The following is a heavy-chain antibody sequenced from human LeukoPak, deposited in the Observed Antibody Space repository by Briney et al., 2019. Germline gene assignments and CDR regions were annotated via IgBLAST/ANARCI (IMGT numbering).Heavy chain of an antibody. CDR1: GGSISSYY. Sequence: TSETLSLTCTVSGGSISSYYWSWIRQPAGKGLEWIGRIYTSGSTNYNPSLKSRVTMSVDTSKNQFSLKLSSVTAADTAVYYCAGEYCSSTSCYKAPFYYYYYMDVWGKGTTVTVSS. J-gene: IGHJ6*03. CDR2: IYTSGST. CDR3: AGEYCSSTSCYKAPFYYYYYMDV. D-gene: IGHD2-2*02. V-gene: IGHV4-4*07.